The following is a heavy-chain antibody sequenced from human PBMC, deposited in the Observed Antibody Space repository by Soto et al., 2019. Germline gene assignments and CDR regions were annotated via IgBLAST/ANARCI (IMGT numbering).Heavy chain of an antibody. Sequence: PSETLYLTCTVSGVPVSSYYWTWIRQPPWKGLEYLGFVYHTGRTNYSTSLRSRVTLSLDTYSNQFSLKMTSVTTADTAIYYCARGQGGTPLRFDPWGQGALVTVSS. V-gene: IGHV4-59*02. CDR2: VYHTGRT. CDR1: GVPVSSYY. D-gene: IGHD3-16*01. CDR3: ARGQGGTPLRFDP. J-gene: IGHJ5*02.